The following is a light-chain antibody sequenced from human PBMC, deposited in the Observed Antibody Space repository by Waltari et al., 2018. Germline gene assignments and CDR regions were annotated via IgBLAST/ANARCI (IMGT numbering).Light chain of an antibody. J-gene: IGKJ3*01. CDR3: QHYNSPIT. CDR1: QSISSW. CDR2: KAS. Sequence: DIQMIQSPSTLSASVGDRVTITCRASQSISSWLAWYQQKPGKAPKLLIYKASSLESGVPSRFSGSGSGTEFTLTISSLQPDDFASYYCQHYNSPITFGPGTKVDIK. V-gene: IGKV1-5*03.